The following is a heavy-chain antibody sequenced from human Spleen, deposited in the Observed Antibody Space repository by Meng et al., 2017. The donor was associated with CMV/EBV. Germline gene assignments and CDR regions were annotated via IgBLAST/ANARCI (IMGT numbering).Heavy chain of an antibody. CDR1: GFTFSSYA. CDR3: ARDRATVTARAAFDI. D-gene: IGHD4-17*01. J-gene: IGHJ3*02. V-gene: IGHV3-30-3*01. Sequence: SCAASGFTFSSYAMHWVRQAPGKGLEWVAVISYDGSKKYYADSVKGRFTISRDNSKNTLYLQMNSLRAEDTAVYYCARDRATVTARAAFDIWGQGTMVTVSS. CDR2: ISYDGSKK.